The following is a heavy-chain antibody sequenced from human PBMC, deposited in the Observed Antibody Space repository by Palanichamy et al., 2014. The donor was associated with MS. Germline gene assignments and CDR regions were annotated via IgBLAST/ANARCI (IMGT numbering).Heavy chain of an antibody. CDR2: ISRDGSYI. D-gene: IGHD5-12*01. Sequence: EVQLVESGGGLVKPGGSLRLSCAASGFTFSSYSMNWVRQAPGKGLEWVSSISRDGSYIYYADSLKGRFTISRDNAKNSLYLQMSSLRAEDTAVYYCARVSVPAHPDYSGYDWWPFDIWGQGTMVTVSS. J-gene: IGHJ3*02. V-gene: IGHV3-21*01. CDR3: ARVSVPAHPDYSGYDWWPFDI. CDR1: GFTFSSYS.